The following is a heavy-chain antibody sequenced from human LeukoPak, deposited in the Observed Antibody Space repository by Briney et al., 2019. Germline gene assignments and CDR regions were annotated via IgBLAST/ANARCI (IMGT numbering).Heavy chain of an antibody. CDR3: ARAFMVRGVITIDY. Sequence: ASVKVSCKASGYTFTGYYMHWVRQAPGQGLEWMGWINPNSGGTNYAQKFQGWVTMTRDTSISTAYMELSRLRSDDTAVYYCARAFMVRGVITIDYWGQGTLDTVSS. V-gene: IGHV1-2*04. CDR2: INPNSGGT. CDR1: GYTFTGYY. D-gene: IGHD3-10*01. J-gene: IGHJ4*02.